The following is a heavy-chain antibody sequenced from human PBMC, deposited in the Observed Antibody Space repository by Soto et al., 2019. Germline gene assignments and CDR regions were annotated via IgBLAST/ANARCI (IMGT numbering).Heavy chain of an antibody. CDR3: ARDPGIAARPSFGDY. CDR1: GYTFTSYG. CDR2: ISAYNGNT. J-gene: IGHJ4*02. V-gene: IGHV1-18*01. D-gene: IGHD6-6*01. Sequence: ASVKVSCKASGYTFTSYGISWVRQAPGQGLEWMGWISAYNGNTNYAQKLQGRVTMTTDTSTSTAYMELRSLRSDDTAVYYCARDPGIAARPSFGDYWGRGTLVTVSS.